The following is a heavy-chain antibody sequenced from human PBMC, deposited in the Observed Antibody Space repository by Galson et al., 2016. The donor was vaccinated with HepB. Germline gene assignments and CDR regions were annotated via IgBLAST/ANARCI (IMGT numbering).Heavy chain of an antibody. J-gene: IGHJ4*02. CDR3: VRRDYNGSGGCVS. CDR1: GGSINSRSYY. D-gene: IGHD3-10*01. V-gene: IGHV4-39*01. Sequence: SETLSLTCTVSGGSINSRSYYWGRIRQPPGKGLEWIGSIYYSGSAYYNPSLKSRVTISIDTSTNQFSLKLSSVTAADTAVDYCVRRDYNGSGGCVSWGQGTLVTVSS. CDR2: IYYSGSA.